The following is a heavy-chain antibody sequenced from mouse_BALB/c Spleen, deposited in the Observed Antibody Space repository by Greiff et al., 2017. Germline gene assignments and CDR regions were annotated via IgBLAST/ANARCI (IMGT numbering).Heavy chain of an antibody. V-gene: IGHV5-12-2*01. CDR2: ISNGGGST. Sequence: DVQLVESGGGLVQPGGSLKLSCAASGFTFSSYTMSWVRQTPEKRLEWVAYISNGGGSTYYPDTVKGRFTISRDNAKNTLYLQMSSLKSEDTAMYYCARQGFAYWGQGTLVTVSA. CDR3: ARQGFAY. CDR1: GFTFSSYT. J-gene: IGHJ3*01.